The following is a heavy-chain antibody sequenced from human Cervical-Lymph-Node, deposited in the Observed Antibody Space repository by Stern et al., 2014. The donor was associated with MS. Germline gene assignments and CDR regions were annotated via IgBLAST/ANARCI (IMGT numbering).Heavy chain of an antibody. D-gene: IGHD1-14*01. CDR1: GYKFSIYW. Sequence: EVHLAESGAELIRPGESLKISCKGSGYKFSIYWIAWVRQMPGKGLEWMGIIYPGDSETRYSPSFHGQVTMSADKSTSTAYLQWSSLNASDTAMYFCARQTTAWASDVWGQGTLVTVSS. CDR2: IYPGDSET. V-gene: IGHV5-51*01. J-gene: IGHJ4*02. CDR3: ARQTTAWASDV.